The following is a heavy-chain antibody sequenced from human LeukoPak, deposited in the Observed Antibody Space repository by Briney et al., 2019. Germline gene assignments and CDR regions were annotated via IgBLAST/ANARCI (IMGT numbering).Heavy chain of an antibody. CDR2: IYYSGST. Sequence: SETLSLTCTVSCVAISSGDHYWSWISQPPGKGLECIGYIYYSGSTYYNPSLKSRVTISVDTSKNQFSLKLSSVTAADTAVYYCARYCSGGSCYPSAWFDPWGQGTLVTVSS. J-gene: IGHJ5*02. CDR3: ARYCSGGSCYPSAWFDP. CDR1: CVAISSGDHY. D-gene: IGHD2-15*01. V-gene: IGHV4-30-4*01.